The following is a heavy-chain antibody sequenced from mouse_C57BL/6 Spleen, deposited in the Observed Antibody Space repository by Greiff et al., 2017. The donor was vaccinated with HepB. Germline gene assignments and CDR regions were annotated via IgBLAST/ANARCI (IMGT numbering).Heavy chain of an antibody. D-gene: IGHD1-1*01. CDR3: ARDGRDYYGSSSYYFDY. CDR1: GFTFSSYA. Sequence: DVHLVESGGGLVKPGGSLKLSCAASGFTFSSYAMSWVRQTPEKRLEWVATISDGGSYTYYPDNVKGRFTISRDNAKNNLYLQMSHLKSEDTAMYYCARDGRDYYGSSSYYFDYWGQGTTLTVSS. CDR2: ISDGGSYT. V-gene: IGHV5-4*01. J-gene: IGHJ2*01.